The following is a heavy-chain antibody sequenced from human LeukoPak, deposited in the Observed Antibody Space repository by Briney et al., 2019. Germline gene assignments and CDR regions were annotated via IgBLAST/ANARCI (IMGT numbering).Heavy chain of an antibody. J-gene: IGHJ4*02. CDR2: INPSGGST. CDR1: GYVFTSHY. CDR3: ARAYSTSSPFDY. V-gene: IGHV1-46*01. D-gene: IGHD6-6*01. Sequence: ASVKVSCKASGYVFTSHYIHWMRQAPGHELEWMGMINPSGGSTSYAQKFQGRVTMTRDTSTSTVYLELSSLRSEDTAVYYCARAYSTSSPFDYWGQGTLVTVSS.